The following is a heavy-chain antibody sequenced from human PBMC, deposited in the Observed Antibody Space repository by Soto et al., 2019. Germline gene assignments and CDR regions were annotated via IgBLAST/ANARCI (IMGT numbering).Heavy chain of an antibody. Sequence: PGGSLRLSCIVSGFTFSSYNMNWVRQAPGKGLEWVTYISGSGSTIYYADSVKGRFTISRDNVKNSLYLQMNSLRDEDTAVYYCARSKYIDDWGQGTMVTVSS. CDR3: ARSKYIDD. J-gene: IGHJ4*02. V-gene: IGHV3-48*02. CDR2: ISGSGSTI. D-gene: IGHD4-4*01. CDR1: GFTFSSYN.